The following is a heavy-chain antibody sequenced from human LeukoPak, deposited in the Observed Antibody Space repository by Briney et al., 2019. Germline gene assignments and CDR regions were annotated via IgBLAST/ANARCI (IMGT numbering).Heavy chain of an antibody. CDR3: AKQRAGSAWFPLDY. CDR2: FSGTISNT. D-gene: IGHD6-19*01. Sequence: GGSLRLSCAASGFTFTTHAMSWVRQAPGKGLEWVSAFSGTISNTYYASSVKGRFTISRDNSKNTLYLQMSSLRAEDTALYYCAKQRAGSAWFPLDYWGPGTLVTVSS. J-gene: IGHJ4*02. V-gene: IGHV3-23*01. CDR1: GFTFTTHA.